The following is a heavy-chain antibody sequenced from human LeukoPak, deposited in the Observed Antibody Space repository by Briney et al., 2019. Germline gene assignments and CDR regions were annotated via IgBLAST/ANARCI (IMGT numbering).Heavy chain of an antibody. V-gene: IGHV3-53*01. CDR1: EFTLSSNC. J-gene: IGHJ4*02. Sequence: GGSLRLSCAASEFTLSSNCMSWIRQAPGRGLEWVSFIYSGGSTYYADSVKGRFTISRDNSKNTLYLQMNSLRAEDTAVYYCAKAPRYSGYVFDYWGQGTLVTVSS. D-gene: IGHD5-12*01. CDR2: IYSGGST. CDR3: AKAPRYSGYVFDY.